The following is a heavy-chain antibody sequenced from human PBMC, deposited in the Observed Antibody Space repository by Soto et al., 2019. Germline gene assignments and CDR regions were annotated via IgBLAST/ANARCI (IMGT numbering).Heavy chain of an antibody. CDR2: ISYDGSNK. Sequence: QVQLVESGGGVVQPGRSLRLSCAASGFTFSSYAMHWVRQAPGKGLEWVAVISYDGSNKYYADSVKGRFTISRDNSKNTLYLQMNSLRAEDTAVYYCARGWGRLDNWGQGTLVTVSS. J-gene: IGHJ4*02. D-gene: IGHD3-16*01. CDR1: GFTFSSYA. V-gene: IGHV3-30-3*01. CDR3: ARGWGRLDN.